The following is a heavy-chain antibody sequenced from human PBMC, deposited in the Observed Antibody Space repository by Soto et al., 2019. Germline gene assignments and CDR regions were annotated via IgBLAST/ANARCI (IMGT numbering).Heavy chain of an antibody. Sequence: SETLSLTCSVSGGSVSSDDRYWSWIRQPPGKGLEWIGCIYKSGSTSYNPSLKSRVIISTDTSKNQFSLKLSSVTTADTAVYYCAINRVQGGSWGQGTLVTVSS. CDR2: IYKSGST. CDR3: AINRVQGGS. D-gene: IGHD1-26*01. CDR1: GGSVSSDDRY. J-gene: IGHJ1*01. V-gene: IGHV4-61*08.